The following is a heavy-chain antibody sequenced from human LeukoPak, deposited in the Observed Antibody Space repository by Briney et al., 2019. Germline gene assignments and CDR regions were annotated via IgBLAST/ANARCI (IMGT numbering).Heavy chain of an antibody. CDR1: GGSFGGYY. D-gene: IGHD3-10*01. CDR3: ARRSLYYYGSGERWFDP. V-gene: IGHV4-34*01. Sequence: PSETLSLTCAVYGGSFGGYYWSWIRQPPGKGLEWIGEINHSGSTNYNPSLKSRVTISVDTSKNQFSLKLSSVTAADTAVYYCARRSLYYYGSGERWFDPWGQGTLVTVSS. CDR2: INHSGST. J-gene: IGHJ5*02.